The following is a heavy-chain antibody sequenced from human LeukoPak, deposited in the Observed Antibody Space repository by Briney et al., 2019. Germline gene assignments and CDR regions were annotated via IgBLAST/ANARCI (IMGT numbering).Heavy chain of an antibody. CDR3: ARDRFWGHSYGVDAFDI. V-gene: IGHV4-30-2*01. CDR1: GGSISSGGYS. Sequence: PSETLSLTCAVSGGSISSGGYSWSWIRQPPGKGLEWIGYIYHSGSTYYNPSLKSRVTISVDRSKNQFSLKLSSVTAADTAVYYCARDRFWGHSYGVDAFDIWGQGTMVTVSS. J-gene: IGHJ3*02. D-gene: IGHD5-18*01. CDR2: IYHSGST.